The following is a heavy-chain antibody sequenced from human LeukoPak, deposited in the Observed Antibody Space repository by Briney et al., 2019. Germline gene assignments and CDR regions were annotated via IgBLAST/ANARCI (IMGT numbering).Heavy chain of an antibody. CDR3: ARDPPSSSGTLFDX. CDR2: ISTSSTTI. V-gene: IGHV3-48*01. Sequence: GESLKISCAASGFTFSSYSMNWVRQAPGKGLEWVSYISTSSTTIYYADSVKGRFTISRDNAKNSLYLQMNSLRAEDTAVYYCARDPPSSSGTLFDXXGQGTLVTV. D-gene: IGHD6-6*01. J-gene: IGHJ4*02. CDR1: GFTFSSYS.